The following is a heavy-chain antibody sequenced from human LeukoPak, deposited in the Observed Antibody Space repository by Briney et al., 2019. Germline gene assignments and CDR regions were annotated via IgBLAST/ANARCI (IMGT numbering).Heavy chain of an antibody. Sequence: SETLSLTCTVSGYSISSGYYWGWIRQPPGKGLEWIGSIYHSGSTYYNPSLKSRVTISVDTSKNQFSLKLSSVTAADTAVYYCARDKGGVFDYWGQGTLVTVSS. CDR1: GYSISSGYY. V-gene: IGHV4-38-2*02. CDR2: IYHSGST. J-gene: IGHJ4*02. CDR3: ARDKGGVFDY. D-gene: IGHD3-16*01.